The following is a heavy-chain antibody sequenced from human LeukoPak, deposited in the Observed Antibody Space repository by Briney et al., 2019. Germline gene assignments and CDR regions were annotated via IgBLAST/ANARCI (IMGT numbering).Heavy chain of an antibody. Sequence: SQTLSLTCTVSGGSISSYYWSWIRQPPGKGLEWIGYIYYSGSTNYNPSLKSRVTISVDTSKNQFSLKLSSVTAADTAVYYCARDIYGPDAFDIWGQGTMVTVSS. CDR2: IYYSGST. J-gene: IGHJ3*02. CDR3: ARDIYGPDAFDI. V-gene: IGHV4-59*01. CDR1: GGSISSYY. D-gene: IGHD2/OR15-2a*01.